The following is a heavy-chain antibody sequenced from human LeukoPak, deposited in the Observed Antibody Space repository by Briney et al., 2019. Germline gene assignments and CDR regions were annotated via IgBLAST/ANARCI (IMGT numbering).Heavy chain of an antibody. CDR3: AREVESWFGDLLSYFDS. CDR2: IYTSGST. V-gene: IGHV4-4*07. Sequence: SETLSLTCTVSGGSISSYYWSWIRQPAGKGLEWIGRIYTSGSTNYNPSLKSRVTMSVDTSKNQFPLKLSSVTAADTALYYCAREVESWFGDLLSYFDSWGQGTQVTVSS. D-gene: IGHD3-10*01. J-gene: IGHJ4*02. CDR1: GGSISSYY.